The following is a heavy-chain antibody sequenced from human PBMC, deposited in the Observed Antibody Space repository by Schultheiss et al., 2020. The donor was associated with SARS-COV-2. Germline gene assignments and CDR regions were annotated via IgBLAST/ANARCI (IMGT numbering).Heavy chain of an antibody. CDR3: AAYDFWSTYGMDV. CDR1: GGSISSGYY. D-gene: IGHD3-3*01. J-gene: IGHJ6*02. CDR2: VYYSGST. V-gene: IGHV4-61*01. Sequence: SETLSLTCAVSGGSISSGYYWGWIRQPPGKGLEWIGYVYYSGSTNYNPSLKSRVTISVDTSKNQFSLKLSSVTAADTAVYYCAAYDFWSTYGMDVWGQGTTVTVSS.